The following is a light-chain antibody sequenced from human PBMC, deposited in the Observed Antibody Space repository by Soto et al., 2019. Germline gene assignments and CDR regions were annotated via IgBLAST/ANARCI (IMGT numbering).Light chain of an antibody. CDR3: QHYHTWWT. J-gene: IGKJ1*01. Sequence: IVMTQSPATLSVSPGERATLSCRASQSVSSNLAWYQQKPGQAPRLLIYGASTRATGIPARFSGSGSGTEFTLTISSLQSEDFAASYCQHYHTWWTSRPGTKV. CDR2: GAS. CDR1: QSVSSN. V-gene: IGKV3-15*01.